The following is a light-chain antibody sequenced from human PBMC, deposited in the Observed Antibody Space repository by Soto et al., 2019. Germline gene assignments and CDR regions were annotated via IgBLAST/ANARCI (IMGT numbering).Light chain of an antibody. Sequence: QSVLTQPASVSGSPGQSITISCTGTSSDVGTYNLVSWYQQHPGRAPKLMIYEVSKRPSGVPDRFSGSKSGNTASLTVSGLQAEDEADYYCSSYAGSNNFGVFGGGTQLTVL. V-gene: IGLV2-8*01. CDR3: SSYAGSNNFGV. J-gene: IGLJ2*01. CDR2: EVS. CDR1: SSDVGTYNL.